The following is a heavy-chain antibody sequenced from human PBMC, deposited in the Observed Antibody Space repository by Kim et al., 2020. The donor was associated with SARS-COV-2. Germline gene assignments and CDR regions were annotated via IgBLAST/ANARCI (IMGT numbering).Heavy chain of an antibody. CDR1: GGSISTSNYY. D-gene: IGHD3-3*01. Sequence: SETLSLTCNVSGGSISTSNYYWGWIRRPPGKGLEWIGSVYYSGSAYYKPSLKSRVIISVDRSRNQFSLKLSSMTAADTAVYYCARHFDYYYYAMDVWGQG. J-gene: IGHJ6*02. CDR3: ARHFDYYYYAMDV. V-gene: IGHV4-39*01. CDR2: VYYSGSA.